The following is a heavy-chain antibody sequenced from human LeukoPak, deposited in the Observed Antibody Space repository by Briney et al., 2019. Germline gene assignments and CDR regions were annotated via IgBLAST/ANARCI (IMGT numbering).Heavy chain of an antibody. J-gene: IGHJ4*02. Sequence: GGSLRLSCAASGFTFSNYWMSWVRQAPGKGLEWVANINKDGSEKYYVDSVKGRFTISRDNAKNSLYLQMNSLRVEDTAVYYCARDKATYWGQGTLVTVSS. CDR1: GFTFSNYW. CDR3: ARDKATY. V-gene: IGHV3-7*01. CDR2: INKDGSEK.